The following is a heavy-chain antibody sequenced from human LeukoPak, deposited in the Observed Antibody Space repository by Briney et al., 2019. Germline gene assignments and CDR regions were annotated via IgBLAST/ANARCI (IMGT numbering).Heavy chain of an antibody. Sequence: GGSLRLSCAASGFTFSSYWMHWVRHAPGKGLVWVSRINSDGSSTIYADSVKGRFTISRDNAKNTLYLQMNSLRAEDTAVYYCAREDDFWSGDYHNWFDPGGQGTLVTVS. D-gene: IGHD3-3*01. V-gene: IGHV3-74*01. CDR3: AREDDFWSGDYHNWFDP. CDR2: INSDGSST. CDR1: GFTFSSYW. J-gene: IGHJ5*02.